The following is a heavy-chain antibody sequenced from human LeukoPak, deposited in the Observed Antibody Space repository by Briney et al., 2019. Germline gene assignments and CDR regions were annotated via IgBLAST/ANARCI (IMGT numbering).Heavy chain of an antibody. CDR2: ISGSGGST. D-gene: IGHD1-1*01. CDR1: GFTFSSYA. J-gene: IGHJ6*02. Sequence: GGSLRLSCAASGFTFSSYAMSWVRQAPGKGLEWVSAISGSGGSTYYADSVKGRFTISRDNAKNTLYLQMNSLRAEDTAVYYCARGISTTGTTSDTYYYYYGMDVWGQGTTVTVSS. CDR3: ARGISTTGTTSDTYYYYYGMDV. V-gene: IGHV3-23*01.